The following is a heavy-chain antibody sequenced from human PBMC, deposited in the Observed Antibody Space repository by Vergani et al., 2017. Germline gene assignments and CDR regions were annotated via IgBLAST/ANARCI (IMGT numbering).Heavy chain of an antibody. CDR2: ISSSSSYI. J-gene: IGHJ5*02. CDR1: GFTFSSYS. V-gene: IGHV3-21*01. CDR3: ARERKIAAAGTGWFDP. Sequence: ELQLVESGGGLVKPGGSLRLSCAASGFTFSSYSMNWVRQAPGKGLEWVSSISSSSSYIYYADSVKGRFTFSRDNAKNSLYLQMNSLRAEDTAVYYCARERKIAAAGTGWFDPWGQGTLVTVSS. D-gene: IGHD6-13*01.